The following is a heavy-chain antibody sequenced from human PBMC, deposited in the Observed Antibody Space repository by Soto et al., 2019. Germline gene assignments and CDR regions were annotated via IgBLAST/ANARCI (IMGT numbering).Heavy chain of an antibody. D-gene: IGHD6-19*01. V-gene: IGHV1-18*01. J-gene: IGHJ1*01. CDR2: ISTYNDNK. Sequence: QVKLVQSGAEVKKPGASVKVSCKASGYIFTSHGISWVRQAPGQGLEWMGRISTYNDNKKYAQKLQGRVTMTTDTSTIIDYMDLKSLRYHHTAVYYCARDIGQWLVSGWGQGTLVNFS. CDR1: GYIFTSHG. CDR3: ARDIGQWLVSG.